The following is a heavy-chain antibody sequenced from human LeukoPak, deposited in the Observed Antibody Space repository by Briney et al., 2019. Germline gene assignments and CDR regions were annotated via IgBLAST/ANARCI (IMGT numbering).Heavy chain of an antibody. CDR3: ARRIAAAGPFDY. V-gene: IGHV1-2*02. J-gene: IGHJ4*02. D-gene: IGHD6-13*01. Sequence: GWINPNSGGTNYAQKFQGRVTMTRDTSISTAYMELSRLRSDDTAVYYCARRIAAAGPFDYWGQGTLVTVSS. CDR2: INPNSGGT.